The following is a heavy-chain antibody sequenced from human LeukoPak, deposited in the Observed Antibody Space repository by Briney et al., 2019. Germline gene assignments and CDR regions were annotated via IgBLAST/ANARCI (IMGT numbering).Heavy chain of an antibody. J-gene: IGHJ6*03. Sequence: GGSLRLSCAASGFTFSSYWMSWVRQAPGKGLEWVANIKQDGSEKYYVDSVKGRFTISRDNAKNSLSLQMNSLRAEDTAVYYCARETTPDFSYYYMDVWGEGTTVTVSS. CDR2: IKQDGSEK. CDR3: ARETTPDFSYYYMDV. CDR1: GFTFSSYW. D-gene: IGHD1/OR15-1a*01. V-gene: IGHV3-7*01.